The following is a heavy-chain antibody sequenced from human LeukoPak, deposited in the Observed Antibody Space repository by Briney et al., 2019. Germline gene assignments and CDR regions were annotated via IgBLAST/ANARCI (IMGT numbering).Heavy chain of an antibody. CDR1: GFTFSSYA. D-gene: IGHD3-10*01. V-gene: IGHV3-30-3*01. CDR2: ISYDGSNK. J-gene: IGHJ6*02. Sequence: GGSLRLSCAASGFTFSSYAMHWARQAPGKGLEWVAVISYDGSNKYYADSVKGRFTISRDNSKNTLYLQMNSLRAEDTAVYYCARAGYYGSGSYPRLSYYGMDVWGQGTTVTVSS. CDR3: ARAGYYGSGSYPRLSYYGMDV.